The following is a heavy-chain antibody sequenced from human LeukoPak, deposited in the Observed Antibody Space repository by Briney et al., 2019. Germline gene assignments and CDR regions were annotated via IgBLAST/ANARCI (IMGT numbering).Heavy chain of an antibody. J-gene: IGHJ3*02. V-gene: IGHV3-7*01. CDR1: GFTFSSHW. CDR3: AREYSYGYDAFDM. D-gene: IGHD5-18*01. CDR2: IKQDGSEK. Sequence: GGSLRLSCAASGFTFSSHWMSWVRQAPGKGLEWVANIKQDGSEKDYVDSVKGRFTISRDNPKNSLYLQMNSLRAEDTAVYYCAREYSYGYDAFDMGGQGTMVTVSS.